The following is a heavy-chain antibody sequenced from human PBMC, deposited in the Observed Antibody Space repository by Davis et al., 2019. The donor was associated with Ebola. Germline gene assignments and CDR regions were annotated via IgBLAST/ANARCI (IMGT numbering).Heavy chain of an antibody. CDR2: IIPILGIA. D-gene: IGHD3-9*01. Sequence: SVKVSCKASGYTFTSYDINWVRQAPGQGLEWMGGIIPILGIANYAQKFQGRVTITADESTSTAYMELSSLRSEDTAVYYCAREGYDTSHWFDPWGQGTLVTVSS. V-gene: IGHV1-69*10. CDR3: AREGYDTSHWFDP. CDR1: GYTFTSYD. J-gene: IGHJ5*02.